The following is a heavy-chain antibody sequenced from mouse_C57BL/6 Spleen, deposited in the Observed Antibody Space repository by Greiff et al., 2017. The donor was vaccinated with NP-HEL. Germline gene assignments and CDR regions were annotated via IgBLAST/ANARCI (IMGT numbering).Heavy chain of an antibody. J-gene: IGHJ1*03. Sequence: QVQLQQPGAELVKPGASVKLSCKASGYTFTSYWMQWVKQRPGQGLEWIGEIDPSDSYTNYNQKFKGKATLTVDTSSSTAYMQLSSLTSEDSAVYYCATLYGSSSYWYFDVWGTGTTVTVSS. V-gene: IGHV1-50*01. D-gene: IGHD1-1*01. CDR1: GYTFTSYW. CDR3: ATLYGSSSYWYFDV. CDR2: IDPSDSYT.